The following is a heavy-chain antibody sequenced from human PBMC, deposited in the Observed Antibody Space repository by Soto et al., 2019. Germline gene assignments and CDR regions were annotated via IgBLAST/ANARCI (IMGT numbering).Heavy chain of an antibody. Sequence: SVNVSCKASGFTFTSSAVQWVRQARGQRLEWIGWIVVGSGNTNYAQKFQERVTITRDMSTSTAYMELSSLRSEDTAVYYCAAGERIVVVPAAIDYYYYGMDVWGQGTTVTVS. CDR1: GFTFTSSA. J-gene: IGHJ6*02. V-gene: IGHV1-58*01. CDR2: IVVGSGNT. D-gene: IGHD2-2*01. CDR3: AAGERIVVVPAAIDYYYYGMDV.